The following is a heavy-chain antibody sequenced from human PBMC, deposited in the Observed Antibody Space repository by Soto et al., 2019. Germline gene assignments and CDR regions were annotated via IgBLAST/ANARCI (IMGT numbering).Heavy chain of an antibody. CDR2: IYYRGGT. V-gene: IGHV4-30-4*01. CDR3: ARVRDGVVY. J-gene: IGHJ4*02. D-gene: IGHD3-16*01. CDR1: VGSFRSGDYF. Sequence: QVQLQESGPGLVKPSQTLSLTCPVSVGSFRSGDYFWSWIRQPPGTGLEWIGYIYYRGGTYYNPSLKSRVSISDGPSKNQFSLKVSAVTAADAAVYYCARVRDGVVYWGQGTLVTVFS.